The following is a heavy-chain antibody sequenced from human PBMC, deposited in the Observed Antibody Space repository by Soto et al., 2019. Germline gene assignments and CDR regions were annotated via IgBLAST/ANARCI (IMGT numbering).Heavy chain of an antibody. CDR1: GFTFSSYS. D-gene: IGHD3-10*01. J-gene: IGHJ3*02. CDR2: ISSSGSTI. V-gene: IGHV3-48*01. CDR3: ARDRVSGAYDHDAFDM. Sequence: EVQLVESGGNLVQPGGSLRLSCAASGFTFSSYSMNWVRQAPGKGLEWVSYISSSGSTIYHADSVKGRFTISRDNAKKSLYLQMNSLRAEDTAVYYCARDRVSGAYDHDAFDMWGQGTMVTVSS.